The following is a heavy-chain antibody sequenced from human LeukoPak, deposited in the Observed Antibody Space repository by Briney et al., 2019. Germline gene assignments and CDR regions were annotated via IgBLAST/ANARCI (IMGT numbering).Heavy chain of an antibody. V-gene: IGHV3-21*01. J-gene: IGHJ4*01. D-gene: IGHD3-22*01. CDR1: GFTFSSYS. CDR2: ISSSSSYI. Sequence: GGSLRLSCAASGFTFSSYSMNWVRQAPGKGLEWVSCISSSSSYIYYADSVKGRFTISRDNAENSLYLQMNSLRAEDTAVYYCVAGGAEYYDSTGYPIYFDYLGQGTLVTVSS. CDR3: VAGGAEYYDSTGYPIYFDY.